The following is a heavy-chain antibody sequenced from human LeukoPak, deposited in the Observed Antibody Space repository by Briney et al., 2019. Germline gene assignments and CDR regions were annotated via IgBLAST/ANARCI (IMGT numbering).Heavy chain of an antibody. Sequence: GSLRLSCAASGFTFSDHYMDWVRQAPGKGLEWVSAISGSGGSTYYADSVKGRFTISRDNSKNTLYLQMNSLRAEDTAVYYCAKVPTVIAARLVFDYWGQGTLVTVSS. D-gene: IGHD6-6*01. V-gene: IGHV3-23*01. CDR2: ISGSGGST. CDR3: AKVPTVIAARLVFDY. J-gene: IGHJ4*02. CDR1: GFTFSDHY.